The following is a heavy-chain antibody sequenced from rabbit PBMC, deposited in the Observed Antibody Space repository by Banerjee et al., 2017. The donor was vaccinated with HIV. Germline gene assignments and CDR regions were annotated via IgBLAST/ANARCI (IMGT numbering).Heavy chain of an antibody. Sequence: QEQLEESGGDLVKPEGSLTLTCTASGFSFSSSYYMCWVRQAPGKGLEWIGCIYPTSDTTYYANWAKGRFTISITSSTTVTLQMTSLTAADTATYFCARDGAAYAAYGWTDLNLWGPGTLVTVS. CDR2: IYPTSDTT. V-gene: IGHV1S45*01. CDR1: GFSFSSSYY. J-gene: IGHJ4*01. D-gene: IGHD6-1*01. CDR3: ARDGAAYAAYGWTDLNL.